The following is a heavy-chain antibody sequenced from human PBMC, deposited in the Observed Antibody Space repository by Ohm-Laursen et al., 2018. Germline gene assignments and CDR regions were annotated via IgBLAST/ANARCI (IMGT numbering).Heavy chain of an antibody. CDR1: GFTFGSYA. V-gene: IGHV3-23*01. J-gene: IGHJ3*02. Sequence: SLRLSCAASGFTFGSYAMSWVRQAPGRGLEWVSTISGSGGGTYYADSVKGRFTISRDSSKNTLYLQMSSLRAEDTAVYYCADDSLTGNHAFDIWGQGTMVTVSS. CDR2: ISGSGGGT. D-gene: IGHD3-9*01. CDR3: ADDSLTGNHAFDI.